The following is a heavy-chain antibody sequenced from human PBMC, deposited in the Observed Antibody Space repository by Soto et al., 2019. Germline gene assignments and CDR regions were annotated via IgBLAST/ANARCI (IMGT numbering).Heavy chain of an antibody. D-gene: IGHD2-15*01. J-gene: IGHJ3*02. Sequence: ASVKVSCKASGYTFTSYAMHWVRQAPGQRLEWMGWINAGNGNTKYSQKFQGRVTITRDTSASTAYMELSSLRSEDTAVYYCARAGYCIDGSGYAEVNVYDIWGQGTMVTVAS. V-gene: IGHV1-3*01. CDR2: INAGNGNT. CDR1: GYTFTSYA. CDR3: ARAGYCIDGSGYAEVNVYDI.